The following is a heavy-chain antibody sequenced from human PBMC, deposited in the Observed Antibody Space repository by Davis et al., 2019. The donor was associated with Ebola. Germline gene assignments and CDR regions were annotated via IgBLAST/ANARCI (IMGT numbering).Heavy chain of an antibody. V-gene: IGHV5-51*01. CDR1: GYSFTTYW. CDR3: ARGFSYGSYYFDH. J-gene: IGHJ4*02. D-gene: IGHD5-18*01. CDR2: IFPGDSDT. Sequence: GESLKISCKASGYSFTTYWIVWVRQMPGKGLEWMGMIFPGDSDTRYGPSFKGHVTISADKSINTAYLQWSSLEASDTAIYYCARGFSYGSYYFDHWGQGTLVSVSS.